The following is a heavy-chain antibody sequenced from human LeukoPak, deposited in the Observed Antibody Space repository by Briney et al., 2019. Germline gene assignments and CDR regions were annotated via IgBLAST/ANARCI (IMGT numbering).Heavy chain of an antibody. Sequence: ASVKVSCKASGYTFTSYYMHWVRQAPGQGLEWMGIINPSGGSTSYAQKFQGRVTVTRDTSTSTVYMELSSLRSEDTAVYYCARERYYDSSGYPPFFDYWGQGTLVTVSS. CDR3: ARERYYDSSGYPPFFDY. D-gene: IGHD3-22*01. V-gene: IGHV1-46*01. J-gene: IGHJ4*02. CDR1: GYTFTSYY. CDR2: INPSGGST.